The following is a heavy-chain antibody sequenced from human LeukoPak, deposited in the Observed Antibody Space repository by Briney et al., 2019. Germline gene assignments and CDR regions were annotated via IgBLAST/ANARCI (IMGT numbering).Heavy chain of an antibody. CDR3: ARGELDTAMSSLDY. D-gene: IGHD5-18*01. V-gene: IGHV4-4*02. CDR2: IYHSGST. J-gene: IGHJ4*02. CDR1: GGSISSSNW. Sequence: TSGTLSLTCAVSGGSISSSNWWSWVRQPPGKGLEWIGEIYHSGSTNYNPSPKSRVTISVDKSKNQFSLKLSSVTAADTAVYYCARGELDTAMSSLDYWGQGTLVTVSS.